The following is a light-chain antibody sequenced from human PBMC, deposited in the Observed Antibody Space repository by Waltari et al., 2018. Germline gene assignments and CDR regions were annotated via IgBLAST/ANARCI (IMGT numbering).Light chain of an antibody. CDR3: QQSYSALT. V-gene: IGKV1-39*01. CDR2: AAS. Sequence: DIQMTQSPSSLSASVGDRVTITCRASQSITIYLNWYQHKPGKAPKLLIYAASSLQGGVPTRFSGSGSGIDFNLTISTLQPEDFATYYCQQSYSALTFGGGTKVEIK. J-gene: IGKJ4*01. CDR1: QSITIY.